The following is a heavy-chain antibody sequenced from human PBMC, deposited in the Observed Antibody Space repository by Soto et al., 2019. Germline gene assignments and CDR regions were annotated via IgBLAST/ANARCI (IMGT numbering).Heavy chain of an antibody. J-gene: IGHJ4*01. Sequence: PGGSLRLSCVASGFTFSSYGIHWVRQAPVKGLEWVAVISSDGNTKYCADSVKGRFTISRDNSKNTLYLQMDSLRPEDTAVYYCAKEVAVAGDFDYWGHGTLVTVSS. CDR3: AKEVAVAGDFDY. CDR1: GFTFSSYG. D-gene: IGHD6-19*01. V-gene: IGHV3-30*18. CDR2: ISSDGNTK.